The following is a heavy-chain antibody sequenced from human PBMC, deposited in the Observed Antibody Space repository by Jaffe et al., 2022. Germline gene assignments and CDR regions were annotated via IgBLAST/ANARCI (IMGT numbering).Heavy chain of an antibody. CDR3: AREPTPGQGYCSGGSCYSGYYYYYMDV. CDR2: INPSGGST. J-gene: IGHJ6*03. D-gene: IGHD2-15*01. V-gene: IGHV1-46*01. CDR1: GYTFTSYY. Sequence: QVQLVQSGAEVKKPGASVKVSCKASGYTFTSYYMHWVRQAPGQGLEWMGIINPSGGSTSYAQKFQGRVTMTRDTSTSTVYMELSSLRSEDTAVYYCAREPTPGQGYCSGGSCYSGYYYYYMDVWGKGTTVTVSS.